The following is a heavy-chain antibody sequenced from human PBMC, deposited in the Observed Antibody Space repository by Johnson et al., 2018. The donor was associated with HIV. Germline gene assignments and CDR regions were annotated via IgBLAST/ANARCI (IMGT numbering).Heavy chain of an antibody. V-gene: IGHV3-30*02. J-gene: IGHJ3*01. CDR1: GFTFTSFA. CDR2: TQYDGSKT. Sequence: QVQLVESGGGVVQPGTSLRLSCAASGFTFTSFAMHWVRQAPGKGLEWVAFTQYDGSKTYYGDSVRGRFTISRDNSKKTLYLEINSLRTEDTAIYFCAKETRDGRSAFDVWGQGKWVPVSS. D-gene: IGHD2-15*01. CDR3: AKETRDGRSAFDV.